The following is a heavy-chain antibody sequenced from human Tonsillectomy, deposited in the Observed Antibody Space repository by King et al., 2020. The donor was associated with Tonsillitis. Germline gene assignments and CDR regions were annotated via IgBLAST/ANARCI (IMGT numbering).Heavy chain of an antibody. V-gene: IGHV1-18*01. CDR3: ARQDYGGDSDYYYYAMDV. CDR2: ISTYNGNT. CDR1: GYTFLNYG. J-gene: IGHJ6*02. D-gene: IGHD4-23*01. Sequence: QLVQSGAEVKKPGTSVKVSCKASGYTFLNYGVSWVRQAPGQGLQWMGWISTYNGNTNYAQKFQGRVTMTTDTSTSTAYMELRSLRSDDTAVYYCARQDYGGDSDYYYYAMDVWGQGTTVTVSS.